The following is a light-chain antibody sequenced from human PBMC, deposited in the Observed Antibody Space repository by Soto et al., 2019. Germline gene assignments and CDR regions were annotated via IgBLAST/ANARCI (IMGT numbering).Light chain of an antibody. V-gene: IGKV3-15*01. J-gene: IGKJ5*01. Sequence: EVVLKLSPGTLSLYPGERATLSCRASQSININLAWYQQKPGQAPRLLIYGASTRATGLPARFSGSGSGTEFTLIISSLQSEDSAVYYCQQYDNWPITFGQGRRLEIK. CDR2: GAS. CDR3: QQYDNWPIT. CDR1: QSININ.